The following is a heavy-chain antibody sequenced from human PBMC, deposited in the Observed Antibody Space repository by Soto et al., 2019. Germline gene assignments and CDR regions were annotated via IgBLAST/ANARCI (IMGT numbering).Heavy chain of an antibody. CDR1: GFTFSSYW. J-gene: IGHJ6*02. CDR3: ASAPWVAAADYYYGMDV. D-gene: IGHD2-15*01. V-gene: IGHV3-7*01. Sequence: GGSLRLSCAASGFTFSSYWMSWVRQAPGKGLEWVANIKQDGSEKYYVDSVKGRFTISRDNAKNSLYLQMNSLRAEDTAVYYCASAPWVAAADYYYGMDVWGQGTTVTVSS. CDR2: IKQDGSEK.